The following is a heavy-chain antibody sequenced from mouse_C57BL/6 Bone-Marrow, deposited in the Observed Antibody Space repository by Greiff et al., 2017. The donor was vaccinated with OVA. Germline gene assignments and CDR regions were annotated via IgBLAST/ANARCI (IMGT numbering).Heavy chain of an antibody. CDR1: GYTFTSYW. CDR3: ASARWLLWYFDV. Sequence: VQLQQPGAELVMPGASVKLSCKASGYTFTSYWMHWVKQRPGQGLEWIGEIDPSDSYTNYNQKFKGKSTLTVDKSSSTAYMQLSSLTSEDSAVYYCASARWLLWYFDVWGTGTTGTVAS. J-gene: IGHJ1*03. D-gene: IGHD2-3*01. V-gene: IGHV1-69*01. CDR2: IDPSDSYT.